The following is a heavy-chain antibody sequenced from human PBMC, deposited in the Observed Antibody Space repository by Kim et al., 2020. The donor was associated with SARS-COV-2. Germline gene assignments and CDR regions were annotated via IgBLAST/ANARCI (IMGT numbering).Heavy chain of an antibody. D-gene: IGHD3-22*01. Sequence: GRVTNSRDTSKNTLSLQMSSLRAEDTAVYYCAKVSRHYFDGSGYFYYFDYWGQGTLVTVSS. J-gene: IGHJ4*02. V-gene: IGHV3-23*01. CDR3: AKVSRHYFDGSGYFYYFDY.